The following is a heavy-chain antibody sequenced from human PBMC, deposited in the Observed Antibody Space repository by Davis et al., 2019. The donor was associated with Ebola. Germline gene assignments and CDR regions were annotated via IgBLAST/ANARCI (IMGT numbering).Heavy chain of an antibody. CDR2: IWFDGSKK. D-gene: IGHD4/OR15-4a*01. CDR1: GFTFSSYG. CDR3: ARESAKVGAGRSYFDF. J-gene: IGHJ4*02. Sequence: GGSLRLSCAASGFTFSSYGLHWVRQAPGEGLEWVAVIWFDGSKKYYAESVKGRFTISRDNSQNTVDLQMSSLRAEDTGMYYCARESAKVGAGRSYFDFWGQGTPVMVSS. V-gene: IGHV3-33*01.